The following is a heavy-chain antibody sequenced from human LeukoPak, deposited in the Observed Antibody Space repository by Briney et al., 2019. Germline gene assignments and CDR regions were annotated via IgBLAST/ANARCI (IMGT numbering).Heavy chain of an antibody. Sequence: PSETLSLTCTVSGGSISSSSYYWGWIRQPPGKGLEWIGSIYYSGSTSYNPSLKSRVTISVDTSKNQFSLKLSSVTAADTAVYYCARHRQEMATITPIDFFDYWGQGTLVTVPS. V-gene: IGHV4-39*01. CDR1: GGSISSSSYY. CDR2: IYYSGST. J-gene: IGHJ4*02. CDR3: ARHRQEMATITPIDFFDY. D-gene: IGHD5-24*01.